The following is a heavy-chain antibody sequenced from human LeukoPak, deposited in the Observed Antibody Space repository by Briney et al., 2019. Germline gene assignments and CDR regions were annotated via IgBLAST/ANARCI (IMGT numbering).Heavy chain of an antibody. J-gene: IGHJ4*02. Sequence: GGSLRLSCAASGFTFSSYAMSWVRQAPGKGLEWVSTISGSGGSTYYTDSVKGRFTISRDNSKNTLYLQMNSLRAEDTAVYYCAKLDTPAAIAPYYFDYWGRGTLVTVSS. CDR3: AKLDTPAAIAPYYFDY. D-gene: IGHD2-2*01. CDR1: GFTFSSYA. V-gene: IGHV3-23*01. CDR2: ISGSGGST.